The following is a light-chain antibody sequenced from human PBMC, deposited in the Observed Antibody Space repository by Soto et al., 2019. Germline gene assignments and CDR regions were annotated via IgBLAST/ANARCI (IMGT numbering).Light chain of an antibody. V-gene: IGKV3-20*01. CDR1: QSVFNNN. CDR3: QHYGTSGVT. J-gene: IGKJ4*01. CDR2: GAS. Sequence: EIVLTQSPGTLSLSPGERATLSCRASQSVFNNNLAWYQQKPGQAPRLVIYGASKRAAGIPDRFSGTGSDTDFTLIISRLEPDDFAVYYCQHYGTSGVTFGGGTRVEIK.